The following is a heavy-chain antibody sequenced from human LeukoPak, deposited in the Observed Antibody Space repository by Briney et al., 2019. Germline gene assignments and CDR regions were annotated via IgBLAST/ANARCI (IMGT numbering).Heavy chain of an antibody. CDR2: IYTSGST. V-gene: IGHV4-4*07. Sequence: SETLSLTCTVSGGSISSYYWSWIRQPAGKGLEWIGRIYTSGSTNYNPSLKSRVTMSVDTSKNQFSLKLSSVTAADTAVYYCARERHYFKGMPTATTPYFDYWGQGTLVTVSS. D-gene: IGHD4-11*01. CDR1: GGSISSYY. J-gene: IGHJ4*02. CDR3: ARERHYFKGMPTATTPYFDY.